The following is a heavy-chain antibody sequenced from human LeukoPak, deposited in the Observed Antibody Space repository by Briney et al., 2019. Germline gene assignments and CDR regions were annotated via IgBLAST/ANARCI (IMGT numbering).Heavy chain of an antibody. J-gene: IGHJ3*02. CDR1: GYSFTSYW. Sequence: GESLKISCKGSGYSFTSYWIGWVRQMPGKGLEWMGIIYPSDSDTRYSPSFQGQVSISADKSISAAYLQWSSLKASDTAMYYCARPITMVRGVMSPPDAFDIWGQGTMVTVSS. CDR2: IYPSDSDT. D-gene: IGHD3-10*01. V-gene: IGHV5-51*01. CDR3: ARPITMVRGVMSPPDAFDI.